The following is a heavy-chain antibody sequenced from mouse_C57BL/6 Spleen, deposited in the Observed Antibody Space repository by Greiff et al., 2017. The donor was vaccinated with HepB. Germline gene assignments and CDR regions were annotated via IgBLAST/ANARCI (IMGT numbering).Heavy chain of an antibody. CDR3: TVYDYDWFAY. CDR1: GFTFSNYW. CDR2: IRLKSDNYAT. J-gene: IGHJ3*01. D-gene: IGHD2-4*01. Sequence: EVKLLESGGGLVQPGGSMKLSCVASGFTFSNYWMNWVRQSPEKGLEWVAQIRLKSDNYATHYAESVKGRFTISRDDSKSSVYLQMNNLRAEDTGIYYCTVYDYDWFAYWGQGTLVTVSA. V-gene: IGHV6-3*01.